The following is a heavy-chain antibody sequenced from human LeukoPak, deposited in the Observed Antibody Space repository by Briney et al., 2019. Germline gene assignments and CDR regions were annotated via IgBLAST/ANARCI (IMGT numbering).Heavy chain of an antibody. CDR1: GFTFGDYA. CDR2: IRSKAYGGTT. Sequence: GRSLRLSCTASGFTFGDYAMSWVRQAPGKGLEGVGFIRSKAYGGTTEYAASVKGRFTISRDDSKSIAYLQMNSLRAEDTAVYYCARWPPRRDGDFDYWGQGTLVTVSS. CDR3: ARWPPRRDGDFDY. J-gene: IGHJ4*02. V-gene: IGHV3-49*04. D-gene: IGHD2-21*02.